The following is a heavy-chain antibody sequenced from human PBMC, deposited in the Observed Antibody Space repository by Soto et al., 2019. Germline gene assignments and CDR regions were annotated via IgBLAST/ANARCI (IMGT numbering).Heavy chain of an antibody. V-gene: IGHV1-18*01. Sequence: ASVKVSCKASGYTFTNYGISWVRQAPGQGLEWMGWISAYNGNTKYAQKLQGRVTMTTDTSTSTAYMELRSLRSDDTAVYYCAGEPGSHSHQSHGSSEPWGQGTLVTVT. J-gene: IGHJ5*02. D-gene: IGHD2-2*01. CDR3: AGEPGSHSHQSHGSSEP. CDR1: GYTFTNYG. CDR2: ISAYNGNT.